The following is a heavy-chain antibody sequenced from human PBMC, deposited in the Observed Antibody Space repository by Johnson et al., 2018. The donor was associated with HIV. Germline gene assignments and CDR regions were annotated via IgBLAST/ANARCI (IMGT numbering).Heavy chain of an antibody. CDR1: GFTFDDYT. V-gene: IGHV3-43*01. Sequence: EVQLVESGGGLVQPGGSLRLSCAASGFTFDDYTMHWVRQAPGKGLEWVSLISWDGGSTYYADSVKGRFTISRDNSKDTLDLQMNSLTIEDTAVFYCAKTRMGGILDAFDLWGQGTMVIVS. CDR3: AKTRMGGILDAFDL. CDR2: ISWDGGST. D-gene: IGHD3-10*01. J-gene: IGHJ3*01.